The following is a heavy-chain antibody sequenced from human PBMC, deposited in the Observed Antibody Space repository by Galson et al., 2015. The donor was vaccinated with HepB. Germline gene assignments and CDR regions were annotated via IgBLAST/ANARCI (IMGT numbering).Heavy chain of an antibody. CDR3: AKGRPERPPEHRGYDLPDY. D-gene: IGHD5-12*01. V-gene: IGHV3-23*01. J-gene: IGHJ4*02. CDR1: GFTFSSYA. CDR2: IGVNDGSI. Sequence: SLRLSCAVSGFTFSSYAMNWVRQAPGKGLEWVSGIGVNDGSIYYANSVKGRFTISRDNSKNTLYLQVNSLRVEDTAIYYCAKGRPERPPEHRGYDLPDYWGQGTLVTVSS.